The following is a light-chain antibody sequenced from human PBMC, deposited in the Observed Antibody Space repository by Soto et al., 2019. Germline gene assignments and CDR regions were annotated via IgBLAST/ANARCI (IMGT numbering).Light chain of an antibody. Sequence: MVLTLSRCTLCGSKFERATLSCSASQSVSSSYLAWYQQKPGQAPRLLIYGASSRATGIPDRFSGSGSGTDFTLTISRLEPEDFAVYCCPQYGSFPATFGGLSKADIK. V-gene: IGKV3-20*01. CDR1: QSVSSSY. CDR2: GAS. CDR3: PQYGSFPAT. J-gene: IGKJ4*01.